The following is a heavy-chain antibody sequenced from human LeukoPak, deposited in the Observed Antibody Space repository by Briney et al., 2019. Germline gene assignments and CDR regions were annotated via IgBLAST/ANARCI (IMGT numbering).Heavy chain of an antibody. CDR3: ARSQQWLVSPNYYYYGMDV. Sequence: SETLSLTCTVSGGSISSYYWSWIRQPPGEGPEWIGCIYYSGSTNYNTSLKSRVTISVDTSKNQFSLKLSSVTAADTAVYYCARSQQWLVSPNYYYYGMDVWGQGTTVTVSS. CDR1: GGSISSYY. D-gene: IGHD6-19*01. CDR2: IYYSGST. V-gene: IGHV4-59*08. J-gene: IGHJ6*02.